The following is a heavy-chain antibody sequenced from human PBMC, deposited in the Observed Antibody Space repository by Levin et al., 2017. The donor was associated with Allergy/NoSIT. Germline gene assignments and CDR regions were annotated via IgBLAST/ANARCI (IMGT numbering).Heavy chain of an antibody. D-gene: IGHD5-18*01. CDR2: IYYSGST. V-gene: IGHV4-39*01. CDR1: GGSISSSSYY. Sequence: PSETLSLTCTVSGGSISSSSYYWGWIRQPPGKGLEWIGSIYYSGSTYYNPSLKSRVTISVDTSKNQFSLKLSSVTAADTAVYYCARQGHSYGYNYWGQGTLVTVPS. J-gene: IGHJ4*02. CDR3: ARQGHSYGYNY.